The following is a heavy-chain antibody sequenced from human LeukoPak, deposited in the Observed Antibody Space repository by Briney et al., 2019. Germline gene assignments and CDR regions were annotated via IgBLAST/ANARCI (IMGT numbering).Heavy chain of an antibody. CDR2: IKPDGSET. CDR1: GFSFSTNW. Sequence: PGGSLRLSCAGSGFSFSTNWMSWFRQAPGKGLEWVGHIKPDGSETYYVDSVKGRFTISRDNAWNSVHLQMYSLGPEVTAIYYCATMVSVAGDSWGQGTLVTVSS. V-gene: IGHV3-7*01. CDR3: ATMVSVAGDS. D-gene: IGHD6-19*01. J-gene: IGHJ5*01.